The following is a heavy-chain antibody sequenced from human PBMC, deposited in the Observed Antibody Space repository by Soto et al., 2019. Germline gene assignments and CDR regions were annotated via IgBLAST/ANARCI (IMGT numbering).Heavy chain of an antibody. D-gene: IGHD3-22*01. J-gene: IGHJ4*02. CDR2: INSGSTSV. V-gene: IGHV3-48*01. CDR1: GFIFNSYS. Sequence: EVQLVESGGGLVQPGGSLRLSCVPSGFIFNSYSMNWVRQAPGKGLEWISYINSGSTSVFYADSVKGRFTISRDNAKNSLYLQMNSLRAEDTAVYYCGSSASPDAYWGQGTLVTVSS. CDR3: GSSASPDAY.